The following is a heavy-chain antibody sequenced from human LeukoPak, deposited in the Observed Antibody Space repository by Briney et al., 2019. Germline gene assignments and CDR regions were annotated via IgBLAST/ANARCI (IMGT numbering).Heavy chain of an antibody. CDR1: GYTFTDYY. Sequence: ASVKVSCKASGYTFTDYYMHWVRQPPGQGLEWMGWITPNSGGTNYAQKFQGRVTMTRDTSISTAYMELSRLRSDDTAVYYCARASYYYDSSGYPGYYFDYWGQGTLVTVSS. CDR3: ARASYYYDSSGYPGYYFDY. CDR2: ITPNSGGT. D-gene: IGHD3-22*01. V-gene: IGHV1-2*02. J-gene: IGHJ4*02.